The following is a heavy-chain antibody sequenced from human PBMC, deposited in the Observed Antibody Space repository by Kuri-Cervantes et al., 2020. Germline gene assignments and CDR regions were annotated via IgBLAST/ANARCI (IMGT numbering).Heavy chain of an antibody. D-gene: IGHD3-9*01. Sequence: GSLRLSCTVSGGSISSYYWSWIRQPAGKGLEWIGRIYTCGSTNYNPSLKSRVTMSVDTSKNQFSLKLSSVTAADTAVYYCARARSGGDILTGYYRGPFDYWGQGTLVTVSS. J-gene: IGHJ4*02. CDR2: IYTCGST. V-gene: IGHV4-4*07. CDR3: ARARSGGDILTGYYRGPFDY. CDR1: GGSISSYY.